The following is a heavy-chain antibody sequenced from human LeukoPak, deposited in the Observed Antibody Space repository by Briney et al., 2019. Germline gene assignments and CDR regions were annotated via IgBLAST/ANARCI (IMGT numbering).Heavy chain of an antibody. D-gene: IGHD6-13*01. Sequence: GGSLRLSCAASGFTFSSYAMSWVRQAPGKGLEWVSGISTSGGSIYYADSVKGRFTISRDNSKNTLYLQMNSLRAEDTAVYYCAKDRSSSWYSLFDYWGQGTLVTVSS. J-gene: IGHJ4*02. V-gene: IGHV3-23*01. CDR2: ISTSGGSI. CDR1: GFTFSSYA. CDR3: AKDRSSSWYSLFDY.